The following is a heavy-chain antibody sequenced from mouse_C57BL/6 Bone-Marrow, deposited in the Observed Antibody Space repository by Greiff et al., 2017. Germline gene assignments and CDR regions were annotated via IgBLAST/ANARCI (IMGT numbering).Heavy chain of an antibody. CDR2: INPNYGTT. CDR1: GYSFTDYN. V-gene: IGHV1-39*01. CDR3: AKRGDSPFYFDY. Sequence: EVKLQESGPELVKPGASVKISCKASGYSFTDYNMNWVKQSNGKSLEWIGVINPNYGTTSYNQKFKGKATLTVDQSSSTAYMQLNSLTSEDSAVYYCAKRGDSPFYFDYWGQGTTLTVSS. J-gene: IGHJ2*01.